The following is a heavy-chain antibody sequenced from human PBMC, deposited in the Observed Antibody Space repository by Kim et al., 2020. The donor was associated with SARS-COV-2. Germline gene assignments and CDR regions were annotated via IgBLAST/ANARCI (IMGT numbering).Heavy chain of an antibody. V-gene: IGHV3-20*04. CDR3: GRDNKGSWYHGMDF. D-gene: IGHD1-20*01. J-gene: IGHJ6*02. CDR1: EFPFDDYG. CDR2: INWNGSDK. Sequence: GGSLRLSCAASEFPFDDYGMNWVRQSPGKGLEWVCRINWNGSDKNYAASVEGRFTISRDNAKNSLYLEMNSLRVEDTALYFCGRDNKGSWYHGMDFWGQG.